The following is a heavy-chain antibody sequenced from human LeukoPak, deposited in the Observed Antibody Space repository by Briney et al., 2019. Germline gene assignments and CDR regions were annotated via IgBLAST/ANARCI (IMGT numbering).Heavy chain of an antibody. Sequence: GGSLRLSCAVSGFSVSGYWMTWVRQAPGKGLEWVANIKQDGSEKNYVDSVKGRFTISRDNAENSLFLQMNSLRVEDTAVYFCARTYPGIALAGTFDYWGQGTLVTVSS. V-gene: IGHV3-7*01. CDR2: IKQDGSEK. CDR1: GFSVSGYW. D-gene: IGHD6-19*01. CDR3: ARTYPGIALAGTFDY. J-gene: IGHJ4*02.